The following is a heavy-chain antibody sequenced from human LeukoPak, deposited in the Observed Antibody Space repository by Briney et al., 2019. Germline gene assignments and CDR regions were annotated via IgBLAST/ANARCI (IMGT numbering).Heavy chain of an antibody. J-gene: IGHJ4*02. Sequence: ASETLSLTCSVSGGSISSSSYYWGWIRQPPGKGLERIGSIYYSGSTYYNPPLKSRVTISVDTSKNQFSLKLSSVTAADTAVYYCARDSSGWYKDYWGQGTLVTVSS. V-gene: IGHV4-39*07. CDR3: ARDSSGWYKDY. D-gene: IGHD6-19*01. CDR1: GGSISSSSYY. CDR2: IYYSGST.